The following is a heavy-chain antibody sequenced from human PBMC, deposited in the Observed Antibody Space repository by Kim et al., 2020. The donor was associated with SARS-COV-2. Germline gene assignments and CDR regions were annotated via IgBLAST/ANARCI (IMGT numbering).Heavy chain of an antibody. V-gene: IGHV3-21*01. Sequence: GGSLRLSCAASGFTFSSYSMNWVRQAPGKGLEWVSSISSSSSYIYYADSVKGRFTISRDNAKNSLYLQMNSLRAEDTAVYYCANSEPSGSGSWDDYWGQGTLVTVSS. CDR3: ANSEPSGSGSWDDY. J-gene: IGHJ4*02. CDR2: ISSSSSYI. CDR1: GFTFSSYS. D-gene: IGHD3-10*01.